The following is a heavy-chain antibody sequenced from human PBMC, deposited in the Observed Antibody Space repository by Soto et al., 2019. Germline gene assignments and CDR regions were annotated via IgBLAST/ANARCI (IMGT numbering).Heavy chain of an antibody. CDR1: GGTFSSYA. V-gene: IGHV1-69*12. D-gene: IGHD2-15*01. Sequence: QVQLVQSGAEVKKPGSSVKVSCKASGGTFSSYAISWVRQAPGQGLEWMGGIIPIFGTANYAQKFQGRVKITADESTSTAYMERSSLRSEDTAVYYGARESRYCSGGSCYFLPGIDYWGQGTLVTVSS. CDR3: ARESRYCSGGSCYFLPGIDY. J-gene: IGHJ4*02. CDR2: IIPIFGTA.